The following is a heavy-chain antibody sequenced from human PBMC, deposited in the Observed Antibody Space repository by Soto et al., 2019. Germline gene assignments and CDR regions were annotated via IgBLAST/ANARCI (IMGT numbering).Heavy chain of an antibody. CDR1: GYTFTSYG. CDR2: ISAYSGDT. V-gene: IGHV1-18*01. Sequence: QVQLVQSGAEVKKPGASVKVSCKASGYTFTSYGISWVRQAPEQGLEWMGWISAYSGDTKYPQKVQGRVTLTTDTSTGTAYMELRSLRSDDTAVYYSAREGIEATGDYWGQGTLVTVSS. CDR3: AREGIEATGDY. J-gene: IGHJ4*02. D-gene: IGHD6-13*01.